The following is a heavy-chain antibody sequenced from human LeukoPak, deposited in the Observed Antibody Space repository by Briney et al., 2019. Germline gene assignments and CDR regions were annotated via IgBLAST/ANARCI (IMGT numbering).Heavy chain of an antibody. CDR2: IYLADSDA. Sequence: GESLKISCKGSGYSFTNYWIGWVRQMPGKGLEWMGIIYLADSDARYSPSFQGQVSFSADRSINTAYLQWSSLRASDTAMYYCARPKTETGYDAFDIWGQGTMVTVSS. CDR1: GYSFTNYW. V-gene: IGHV5-51*01. CDR3: ARPKTETGYDAFDI. J-gene: IGHJ3*02. D-gene: IGHD2-15*01.